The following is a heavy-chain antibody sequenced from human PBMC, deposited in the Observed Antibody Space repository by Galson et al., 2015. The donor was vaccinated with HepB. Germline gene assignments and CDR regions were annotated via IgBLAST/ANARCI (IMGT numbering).Heavy chain of an antibody. CDR2: IIPIFGTA. CDR3: ARGGDCTNGVCYSGGYDY. D-gene: IGHD2-8*01. Sequence: SVKVSCKASGGTFSSYAISWVRQAPGQGLEWMGGIIPIFGTANYAQKFQGRVTVTADKSTSTAYMELSSLRSEDTAVYYCARGGDCTNGVCYSGGYDYWGQGTLVTVSS. CDR1: GGTFSSYA. V-gene: IGHV1-69*06. J-gene: IGHJ4*02.